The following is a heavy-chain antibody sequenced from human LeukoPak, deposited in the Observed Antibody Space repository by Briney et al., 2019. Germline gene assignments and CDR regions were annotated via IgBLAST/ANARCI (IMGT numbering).Heavy chain of an antibody. Sequence: GGSLRLSCAASGFTFSSYAMSWVRQAPGKGLEWVSAISGSGGSTYHADSVKGRFTISRDNSKNTLYLQMNSLRAEDTAVYYCAKDRDSGYDYPAYFDYWGQGTLVTVSS. D-gene: IGHD5-12*01. CDR1: GFTFSSYA. J-gene: IGHJ4*02. V-gene: IGHV3-23*01. CDR3: AKDRDSGYDYPAYFDY. CDR2: ISGSGGST.